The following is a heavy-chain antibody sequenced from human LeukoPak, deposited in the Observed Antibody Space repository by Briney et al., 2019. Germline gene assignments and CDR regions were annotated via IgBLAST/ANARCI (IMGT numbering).Heavy chain of an antibody. D-gene: IGHD3-22*01. Sequence: GRSLRLSCAASGLTFSSYGMHWVRQAPGKGLEWVAVISYDGSNKYYADSVKGRFTISRDNSKNTLYLQMNSLRAEDTAVYYCAKDRGSGYRDYWGQGTLVTVSS. J-gene: IGHJ4*02. CDR2: ISYDGSNK. V-gene: IGHV3-30*18. CDR1: GLTFSSYG. CDR3: AKDRGSGYRDY.